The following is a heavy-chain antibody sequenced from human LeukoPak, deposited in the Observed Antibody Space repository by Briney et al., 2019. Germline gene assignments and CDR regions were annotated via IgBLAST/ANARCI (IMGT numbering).Heavy chain of an antibody. CDR2: IYTSGST. D-gene: IGHD4-17*01. CDR1: GGSFSGYY. V-gene: IGHV4-59*10. Sequence: SETLYLTCAVYGGSFSGYYWSWIRQPPGKELEGIGRIYTSGSTNYNPSLKSRVTISVDTSKNQFSLKLSSVTAADMAVYYCAAGDYGKGYYFDYWGQGTLVTVSS. CDR3: AAGDYGKGYYFDY. J-gene: IGHJ4*02.